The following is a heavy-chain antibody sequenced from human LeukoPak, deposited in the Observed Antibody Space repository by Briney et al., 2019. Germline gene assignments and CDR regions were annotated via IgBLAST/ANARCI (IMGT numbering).Heavy chain of an antibody. CDR2: IYSGGST. J-gene: IGHJ6*02. Sequence: GGSLRLSCAASGFTFSSYWMSWVRQAPGKGLEWVSVIYSGGSTYYADSVKGRFTISRDNSKNTLYLQMNSLRAEDTAVYYCARGASLYYYGMDVWGQGTTVTVSS. CDR1: GFTFSSYW. V-gene: IGHV3-53*01. CDR3: ARGASLYYYGMDV.